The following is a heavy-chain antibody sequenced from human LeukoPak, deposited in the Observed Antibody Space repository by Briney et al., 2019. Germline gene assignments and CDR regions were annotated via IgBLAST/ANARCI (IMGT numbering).Heavy chain of an antibody. CDR3: AKAKTQAMVLPGNY. J-gene: IGHJ4*02. V-gene: IGHV3-23*01. D-gene: IGHD5-18*01. Sequence: GGSLRLSCAASGFTFSNYAMSWVRQAPGKGLEWVSAISGSGDTTYYADSVKRRFTISRDNSKNTLYLQMNSLRADDTAVYYCAKAKTQAMVLPGNYWGQGTLVTVSS. CDR2: ISGSGDTT. CDR1: GFTFSNYA.